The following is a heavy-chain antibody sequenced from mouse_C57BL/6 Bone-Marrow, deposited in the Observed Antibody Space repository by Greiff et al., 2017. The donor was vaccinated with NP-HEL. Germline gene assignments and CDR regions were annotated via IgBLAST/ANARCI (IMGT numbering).Heavy chain of an antibody. CDR1: GFNIKDDY. CDR2: IDPENGDT. V-gene: IGHV14-4*01. J-gene: IGHJ1*03. CDR3: TTITTVFHWYFDV. D-gene: IGHD1-1*01. Sequence: VQLQQSGAELVRPGASVKLSCTASGFNIKDDYMHWVKQRPEQGLEWIGWIDPENGDTEYASKFQGKATITADTSSTTAYLQLSSLTSEDTAVYYCTTITTVFHWYFDVWGTGTTVTVSS.